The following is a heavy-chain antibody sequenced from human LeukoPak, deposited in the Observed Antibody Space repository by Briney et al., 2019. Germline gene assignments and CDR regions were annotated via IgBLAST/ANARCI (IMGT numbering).Heavy chain of an antibody. CDR1: GGSISSYY. CDR2: ISGGGSGA. CDR3: AKGFFHFYGSGTYALEY. V-gene: IGHV3-23*01. Sequence: ETLSLTCTVSGGSISSYYWSWVRQAPGKGLEWVSGISGGGSGAVYADSVKGRFTISRDNSKNTVYLQMNSLRAEDTAVYYCAKGFFHFYGSGTYALEYWGQGIQVTVSS. D-gene: IGHD3-10*01. J-gene: IGHJ4*02.